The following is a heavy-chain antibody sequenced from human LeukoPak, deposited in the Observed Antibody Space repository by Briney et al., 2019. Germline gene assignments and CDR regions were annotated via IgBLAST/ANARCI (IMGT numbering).Heavy chain of an antibody. CDR2: ISGSGRST. J-gene: IGHJ3*02. CDR3: ARACDDILAGMRGACYI. D-gene: IGHD3-9*01. CDR1: GFTFGTNA. Sequence: PGRCLTLSRATAGFTFGTNAMSSARHPPGNGLELVSAISGSGRSTYHAESVKGRFPITRAKSKNTLYLQLNSLRAADTAVDYCARACDDILAGMRGACYIRGQGTMVTVSS. V-gene: IGHV3-23*01.